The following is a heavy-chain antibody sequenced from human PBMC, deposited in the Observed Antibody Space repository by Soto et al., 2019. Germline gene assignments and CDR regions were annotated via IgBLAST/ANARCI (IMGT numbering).Heavy chain of an antibody. J-gene: IGHJ4*02. CDR3: ARSHCSSTSCYFGNYFDY. D-gene: IGHD2-2*01. CDR1: GGSISSYY. V-gene: IGHV4-59*08. CDR2: IYYSGST. Sequence: PSETLSLTCTVSGGSISSYYWSWIRQPPGKGLEWIGYIYYSGSTNYNPSLKSRVTISVDTSKNQFSLKLSSVTAADTAVYYCARSHCSSTSCYFGNYFDYWGQGTLVTVSS.